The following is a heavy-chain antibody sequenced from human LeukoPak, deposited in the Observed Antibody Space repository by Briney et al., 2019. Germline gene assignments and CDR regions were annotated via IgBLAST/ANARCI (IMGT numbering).Heavy chain of an antibody. J-gene: IGHJ5*02. D-gene: IGHD3-3*01. CDR3: ARVSNYYDFWSGYYRVKDWFDP. Sequence: ASVKVSCKASGYTFTSYGISWVRQAPGQGLEWMGWISAYNGNTNYAQKLQGRVTMTTDTSTSTAYMELRSLRSDDTAVYYCARVSNYYDFWSGYYRVKDWFDPWGRGTLVTVSS. V-gene: IGHV1-18*01. CDR2: ISAYNGNT. CDR1: GYTFTSYG.